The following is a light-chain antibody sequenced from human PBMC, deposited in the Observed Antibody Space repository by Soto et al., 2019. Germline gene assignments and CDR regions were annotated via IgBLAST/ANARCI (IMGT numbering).Light chain of an antibody. J-gene: IGLJ3*02. Sequence: QAVVTQPASVSGSPGQSITISCNGTSSDVGGYNYVSWYQQHPGKAPKLMIYEVSNRPSGVSNRFSGSKSGNTASLTISGLQAEDEADYYCSSYTSGSTWVFGGGTKLTVL. CDR1: SSDVGGYNY. CDR2: EVS. V-gene: IGLV2-14*01. CDR3: SSYTSGSTWV.